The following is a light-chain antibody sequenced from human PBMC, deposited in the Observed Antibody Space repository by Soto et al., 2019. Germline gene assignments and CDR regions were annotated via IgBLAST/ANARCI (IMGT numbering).Light chain of an antibody. CDR1: LSISIH. Sequence: DIQMTQSPSSLSASVGDRVTLTCRASLSISIHLNWYQHRPGKAPELLIYDTSNLQSGVPSRFSGSGSGTDFSLTINSLQPEDVATYYCQQSYSTPLTFGGGTKVEIK. CDR3: QQSYSTPLT. V-gene: IGKV1-39*01. CDR2: DTS. J-gene: IGKJ4*01.